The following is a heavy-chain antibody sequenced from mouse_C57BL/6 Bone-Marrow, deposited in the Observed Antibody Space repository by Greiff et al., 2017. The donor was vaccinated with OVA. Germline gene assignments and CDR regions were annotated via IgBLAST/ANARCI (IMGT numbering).Heavy chain of an antibody. J-gene: IGHJ4*01. Sequence: QVQLQQSGAELARHGASVKLSCKASGYTFTSYGISWVKQRTGQGLEWIGEIYPRSGNTYYNEKFKGKATLTADKSSSTAYMGLSSLTSEDSAVYFCARYGYGSSYGAMDYWGQGTSVTVSA. CDR2: IYPRSGNT. D-gene: IGHD1-1*01. V-gene: IGHV1-81*01. CDR3: ARYGYGSSYGAMDY. CDR1: GYTFTSYG.